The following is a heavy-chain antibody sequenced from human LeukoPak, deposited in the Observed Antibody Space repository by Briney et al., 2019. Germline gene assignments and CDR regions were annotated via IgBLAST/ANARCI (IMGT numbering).Heavy chain of an antibody. Sequence: AAVKVSCKPSVYTFTRYGISWVRQAPGQGLEGMGWINAGNGNTKYSQKFQGRVTITRDTSPSTAYMELSSLRSEDTAVYYCARDLRSFDILTGYDYWGQGALVTVSS. CDR3: ARDLRSFDILTGYDY. V-gene: IGHV1-3*01. CDR1: VYTFTRYG. CDR2: INAGNGNT. J-gene: IGHJ4*02. D-gene: IGHD3-9*01.